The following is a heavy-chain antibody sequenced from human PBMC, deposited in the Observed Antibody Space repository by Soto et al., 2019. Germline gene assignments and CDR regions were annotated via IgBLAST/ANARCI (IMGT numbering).Heavy chain of an antibody. CDR3: AKGVAGWYYFDY. J-gene: IGHJ4*02. CDR2: ISWNVGSI. CDR1: GFTFDDYA. V-gene: IGHV3-9*01. D-gene: IGHD3-3*01. Sequence: EVQLVESGGGLVQPGRSLRLSCAASGFTFDDYAMHWVRQAPGKGLEWVAGISWNVGSISYADSVTGRLTISRDNAKNCLYLQMTSMRAEDTALYYCAKGVAGWYYFDYWGQGTLVTVSS.